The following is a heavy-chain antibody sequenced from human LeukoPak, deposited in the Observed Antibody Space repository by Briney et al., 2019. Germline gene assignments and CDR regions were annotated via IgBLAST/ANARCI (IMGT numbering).Heavy chain of an antibody. V-gene: IGHV4-4*07. D-gene: IGHD6-13*01. J-gene: IGHJ6*03. Sequence: SETLSLTGTGSGGSISSYYWSWIRQPAGKGLEWIGRIYTSGSTNYNPSLKSRVTMSVDTSKNQFSLKLSSVTAADTAVYYCARTLGGAAADYYYYYMDVWGKGTTVTISS. CDR3: ARTLGGAAADYYYYYMDV. CDR2: IYTSGST. CDR1: GGSISSYY.